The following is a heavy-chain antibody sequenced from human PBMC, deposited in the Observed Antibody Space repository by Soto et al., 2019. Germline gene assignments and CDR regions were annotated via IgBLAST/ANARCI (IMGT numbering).Heavy chain of an antibody. CDR3: ARDPNSSLGLLQGYYGMDV. CDR2: IIPIFGTA. V-gene: IGHV1-69*01. Sequence: QVQLVQSGAEVKKPGSSVKVSCKASGGTFSSYAISWVRQAPGQGLEWMGGIIPIFGTANYAQKFQGRVTITADESTSTAYMELSSLRSEDTAVYYCARDPNSSLGLLQGYYGMDVWGQGTTVTVSS. J-gene: IGHJ6*02. CDR1: GGTFSSYA. D-gene: IGHD1-7*01.